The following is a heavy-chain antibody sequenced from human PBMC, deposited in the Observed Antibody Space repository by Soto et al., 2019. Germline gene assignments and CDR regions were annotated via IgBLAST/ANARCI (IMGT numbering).Heavy chain of an antibody. CDR1: GFTFNAYA. CDR2: ISARGGST. D-gene: IGHD3-16*02. J-gene: IGHJ4*02. CDR3: AKEEGFLGLVTEAS. Sequence: EVQLLESGGGFVQPGGSLRLSCAASGFTFNAYAMMWVRQAPGKGLEWVSDISARGGSTYYADSVKGRFTISRDNSRNTLYLQMNSLRAEDTAVYYCAKEEGFLGLVTEASWGQGTLVTVA. V-gene: IGHV3-23*01.